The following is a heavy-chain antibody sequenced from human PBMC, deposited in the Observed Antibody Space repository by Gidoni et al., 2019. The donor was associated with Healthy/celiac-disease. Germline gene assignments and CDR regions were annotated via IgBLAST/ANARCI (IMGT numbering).Heavy chain of an antibody. CDR2: INAGNGNT. J-gene: IGHJ6*02. CDR1: GYTFTSYA. Sequence: QVQLVQSGAEVKKPGASVKVSCKASGYTFTSYAMHWVRQAPGQRLEWMGWINAGNGNTKYSRKFQGRVTITRDTSASTAYMELSSLRSEDTAFYYCARYCSGGSCLGAGGMDVWGQGTTVTVSS. CDR3: ARYCSGGSCLGAGGMDV. D-gene: IGHD2-15*01. V-gene: IGHV1-3*01.